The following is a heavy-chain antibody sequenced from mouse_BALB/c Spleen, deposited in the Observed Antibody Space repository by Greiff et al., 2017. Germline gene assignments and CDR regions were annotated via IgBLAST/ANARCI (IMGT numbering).Heavy chain of an antibody. CDR3: ARHPWSTMITTGFAY. Sequence: EVKLQESGPDLVKPSQSLSLTCTVTGYSITSDYAWNWIRQFPGNKLEWMGYISYSGSTSYNPSLKSRISITRDTSKNQFFLQLNSVTTEDTATYYGARHPWSTMITTGFAYWGQGTLVTVSA. CDR1: GYSITSDYA. CDR2: ISYSGST. D-gene: IGHD2-4*01. V-gene: IGHV3-2*02. J-gene: IGHJ3*01.